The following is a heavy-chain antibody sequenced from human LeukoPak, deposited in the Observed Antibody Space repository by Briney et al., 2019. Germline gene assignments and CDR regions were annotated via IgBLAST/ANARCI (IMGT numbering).Heavy chain of an antibody. D-gene: IGHD3-22*01. J-gene: IGHJ4*02. V-gene: IGHV1-69*02. CDR3: ARTGRVYYDSSGYFERAFDY. CDR2: IIPILGIA. CDR1: GGTFSSYT. Sequence: SVKVSCKASGGTFSSYTISRVRQAPGQGLEWMGRIIPILGIANYAQKFQGRVTITADKSTSTAYMELSSLRSEDTAVYYCARTGRVYYDSSGYFERAFDYWGQGTLVTVSS.